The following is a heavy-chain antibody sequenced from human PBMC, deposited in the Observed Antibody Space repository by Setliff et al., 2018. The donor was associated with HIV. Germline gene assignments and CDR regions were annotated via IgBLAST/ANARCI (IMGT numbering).Heavy chain of an antibody. V-gene: IGHV1-18*01. CDR1: GVTFSRYT. CDR2: ISAYNGNT. Sequence: ASVKVSCKASGVTFSRYTITWVRQAPGQGLEWMGWISAYNGNTNYAQKLQGRVTMTTDTSTSTAYMELRSLRSDDTAVYYCARDVEHMMDVWGQGTTVTVSS. J-gene: IGHJ6*02. CDR3: ARDVEHMMDV.